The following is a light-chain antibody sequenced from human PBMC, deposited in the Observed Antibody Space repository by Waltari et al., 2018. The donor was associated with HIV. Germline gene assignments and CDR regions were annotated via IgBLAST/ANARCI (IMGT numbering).Light chain of an antibody. CDR1: TSNIGANY. CDR3: ATWDDNLNPYV. Sequence: QSVLRQPPSMSGAPGQRVTLPCSGNTSNIGANYVYWFQHGPDAPPKLFIFSNDRRPSGVPVRFSGSKAGTSASLAISGLRPEDEADYYCATWDDNLNPYVFGPGTRLSVL. CDR2: SND. V-gene: IGLV1-47*01. J-gene: IGLJ1*01.